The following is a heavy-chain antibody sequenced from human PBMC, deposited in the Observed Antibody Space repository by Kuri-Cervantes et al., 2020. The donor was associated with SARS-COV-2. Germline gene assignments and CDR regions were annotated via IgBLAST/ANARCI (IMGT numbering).Heavy chain of an antibody. CDR3: ARHPRDYGDTHYYYYYYMDV. Sequence: ASVKVSCKASGYSFTNYGLSWVRQAPGRGLEWVASINTYNGNTNYAQILQGRVTMTTDTSTSTAYMELSSLRSEDTAVYYCARHPRDYGDTHYYYYYYMDVWGKGTTVTVSS. CDR2: INTYNGNT. J-gene: IGHJ6*03. CDR1: GYSFTNYG. V-gene: IGHV1-18*01. D-gene: IGHD4-17*01.